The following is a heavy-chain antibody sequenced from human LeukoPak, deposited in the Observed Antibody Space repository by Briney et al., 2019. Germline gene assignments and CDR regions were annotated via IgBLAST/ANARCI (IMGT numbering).Heavy chain of an antibody. J-gene: IGHJ4*02. Sequence: GASVKVSCKASGGTFSSYAISWVRQAPGQGLEWMGGIIPIFGTANYAQKFQGRVTITADKSTSTAYMELRSLRSDDTAVYYCARDFDYYDSSGYEPFDYWGQGTLVTVSS. D-gene: IGHD3-22*01. CDR1: GGTFSSYA. CDR3: ARDFDYYDSSGYEPFDY. CDR2: IIPIFGTA. V-gene: IGHV1-69*06.